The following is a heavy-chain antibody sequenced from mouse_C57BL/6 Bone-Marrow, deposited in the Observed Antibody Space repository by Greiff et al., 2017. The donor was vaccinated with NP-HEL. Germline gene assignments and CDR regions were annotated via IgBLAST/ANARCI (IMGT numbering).Heavy chain of an antibody. Sequence: EVKLQESGGGLVKPGGSLKLSCAASGFTFSSYAMSWVRQTPEKRLEWVATISDGGSYTYYPDNVKGRFTISRDNAKNNLYLQMSHLKSEDTAMYYCARDWIPYDGYYGFDYWGRGTTLTVSS. CDR2: ISDGGSYT. CDR3: ARDWIPYDGYYGFDY. J-gene: IGHJ2*01. CDR1: GFTFSSYA. V-gene: IGHV5-4*01. D-gene: IGHD2-3*01.